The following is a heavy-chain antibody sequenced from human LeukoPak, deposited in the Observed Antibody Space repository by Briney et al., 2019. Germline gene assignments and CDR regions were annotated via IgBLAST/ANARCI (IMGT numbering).Heavy chain of an antibody. D-gene: IGHD3-22*01. V-gene: IGHV3-30*03. CDR3: ARYYYDSSGYHLWAFDI. CDR2: ISYDGSNK. Sequence: PGGSLRLSCAASGFTFSSYGMHWVRQAPGKGLEWVAVISYDGSNKYHADSVKGRFTISRDNSKNTLYLQMNSLRAEDTAVYYCARYYYDSSGYHLWAFDIWGQGTMVTVSS. J-gene: IGHJ3*02. CDR1: GFTFSSYG.